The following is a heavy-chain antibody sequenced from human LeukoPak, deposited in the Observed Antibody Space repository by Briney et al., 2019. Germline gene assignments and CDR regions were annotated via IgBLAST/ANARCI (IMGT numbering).Heavy chain of an antibody. V-gene: IGHV3-7*01. CDR2: IKQDGSEK. Sequence: GSLRLSCAASGFTFSSYWMSWVRQAPGKGLEWVANIKQDGSEKYYVDSVKGRFTISRDNAKNSLYLQMNSLRAEDTAVYYCASTIYDSSGYYWDYWGQGTLVTVSS. CDR1: GFTFSSYW. J-gene: IGHJ4*02. D-gene: IGHD3-22*01. CDR3: ASTIYDSSGYYWDY.